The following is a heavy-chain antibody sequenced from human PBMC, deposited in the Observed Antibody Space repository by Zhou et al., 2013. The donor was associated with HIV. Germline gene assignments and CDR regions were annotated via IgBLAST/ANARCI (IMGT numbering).Heavy chain of an antibody. Sequence: EVQLVESGGGLVQPGGSLRLSCAASGFTFSSYAMHWVRQAPGKGLEYVSAISSDGGSTYYANSVKGRFTISRDNSKNTLYLQMGSLRAEDMAVYYCARVPGAADYWGQGNPGSPSPQ. V-gene: IGHV3-64*01. CDR1: GFTFSSYA. J-gene: IGHJ4*02. D-gene: IGHD3-10*01. CDR2: ISSDGGST. CDR3: ARVPGAADY.